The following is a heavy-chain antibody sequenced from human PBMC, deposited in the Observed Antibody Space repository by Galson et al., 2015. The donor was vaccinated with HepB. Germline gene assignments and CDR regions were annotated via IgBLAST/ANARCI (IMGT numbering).Heavy chain of an antibody. D-gene: IGHD3-10*01. J-gene: IGHJ4*02. CDR3: ARGDYYGSGTPADY. CDR1: GFTFSSYS. V-gene: IGHV3-21*01. Sequence: SLRLSCAASGFTFSSYSMNWVRQAPGKGLEWVSSISSSSSYIYYADSMKGRFTISRDNAKNSLYLQMNSLRVEDTALYYCARGDYYGSGTPADYWGQGTLVTVSS. CDR2: ISSSSSYI.